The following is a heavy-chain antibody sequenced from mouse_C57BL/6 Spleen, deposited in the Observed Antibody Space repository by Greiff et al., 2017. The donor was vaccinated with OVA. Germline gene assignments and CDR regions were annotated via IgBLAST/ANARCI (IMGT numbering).Heavy chain of an antibody. CDR1: GFTFSDYG. Sequence: VKLMESGGGLVKPGGSLKLSCAASGFTFSDYGMHWVRQAPEKGLEWVAYISSGSSTIYYADTVKGRFTISRDNAKNTLFLQMTSLRSEDTAMYYCARTPFYYGSSSYYAMDYWGQGTSVTVSS. CDR3: ARTPFYYGSSSYYAMDY. V-gene: IGHV5-17*01. CDR2: ISSGSSTI. J-gene: IGHJ4*01. D-gene: IGHD1-1*01.